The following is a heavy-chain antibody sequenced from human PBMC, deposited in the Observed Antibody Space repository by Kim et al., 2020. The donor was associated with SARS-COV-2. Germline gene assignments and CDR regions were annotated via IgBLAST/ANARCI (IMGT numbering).Heavy chain of an antibody. CDR2: ISWNSGSV. D-gene: IGHD6-19*01. CDR3: AKDGEAVAGLNWFDQ. Sequence: GGSLRLSCAASGFTLGDYAMHWVRQVPGKGLEWVSGISWNSGSVAYADSVKGRFTISRDNAKNSLYLQMKSLRAEDTAFYYCAKDGEAVAGLNWFDQWGQGTLAT. J-gene: IGHJ5*02. CDR1: GFTLGDYA. V-gene: IGHV3-9*01.